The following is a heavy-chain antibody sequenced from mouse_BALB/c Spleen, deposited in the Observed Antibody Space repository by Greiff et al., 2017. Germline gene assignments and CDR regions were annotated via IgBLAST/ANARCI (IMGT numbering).Heavy chain of an antibody. CDR2: IRNKANGYTT. D-gene: IGHD4-1*02. CDR3: ARDIPTLFAY. Sequence: EVQRVESGGGLVQPGGSLRLSCATSGFTFTDYYMSWVRQPPGKALEWLGFIRNKANGYTTEYSASVKGRFTISRDNSQSILYLQMNTLRAEDSATYYCARDIPTLFAYWGQGTLVTVSA. CDR1: GFTFTDYY. V-gene: IGHV7-3*02. J-gene: IGHJ3*01.